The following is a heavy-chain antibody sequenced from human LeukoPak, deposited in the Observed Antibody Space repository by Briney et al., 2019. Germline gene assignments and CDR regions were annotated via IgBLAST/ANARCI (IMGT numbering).Heavy chain of an antibody. Sequence: ASVTVSCKASGFELMHYGISWLRQAPGQGLECMGWISFHKGDTLYAQNFQGRLTLTTDTSTSTAYMELRSLRSDDTALYYCARVTYYFGSGRDDEFDSWGQGTLVTVSS. CDR1: GFELMHYG. J-gene: IGHJ4*02. D-gene: IGHD3-10*01. CDR2: ISFHKGDT. V-gene: IGHV1-18*01. CDR3: ARVTYYFGSGRDDEFDS.